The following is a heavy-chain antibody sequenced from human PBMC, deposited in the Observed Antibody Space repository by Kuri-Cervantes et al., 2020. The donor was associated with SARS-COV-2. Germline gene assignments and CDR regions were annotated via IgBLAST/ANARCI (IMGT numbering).Heavy chain of an antibody. J-gene: IGHJ4*02. CDR2: MNPNSGNT. D-gene: IGHD4-23*01. CDR3: AVGDYGGNYPLGSH. CDR1: GYTFTSYG. Sequence: ASVKVSCKASGYTFTSYGISWVRQAPGQGLEWMGWMNPNSGNTGYAQKFQGRVTITRNTSISTAYMELSSLRSEDTAVYYCAVGDYGGNYPLGSHWGQGTLVTVSS. V-gene: IGHV1-8*03.